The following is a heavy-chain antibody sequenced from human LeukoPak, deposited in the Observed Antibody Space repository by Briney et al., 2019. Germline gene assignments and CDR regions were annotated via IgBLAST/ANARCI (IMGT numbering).Heavy chain of an antibody. J-gene: IGHJ6*02. V-gene: IGHV4-59*01. CDR1: GGSIRNYF. Sequence: SETLSLTCTVSGGSIRNYFWRWIRQPPGKGLEGVGYIYSTGSTTSTPSLTSPLTISVDTSPHHFSLKLTSVPAADTAVYYCARDQWEVRRGLVGGMAVWGQGTPVTVSS. CDR2: IYSTGST. CDR3: ARDQWEVRRGLVGGMAV. D-gene: IGHD1-26*01.